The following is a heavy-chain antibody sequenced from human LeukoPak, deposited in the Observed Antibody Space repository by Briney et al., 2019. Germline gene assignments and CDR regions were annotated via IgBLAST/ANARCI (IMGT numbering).Heavy chain of an antibody. J-gene: IGHJ4*02. CDR2: INPSGGTA. CDR1: GYTFTSSY. V-gene: IGHV1-46*01. D-gene: IGHD3-9*01. Sequence: GASVKVSCKASGYTFTSSYIHWVRQAPGQGLEWMGIINPSGGTAIYAQKFQGRVTMTRDTSTSTVYMELSSLRSDDTAVYYCARGPPLRYFDWLLCTFDYWGQGTLVTVSS. CDR3: ARGPPLRYFDWLLCTFDY.